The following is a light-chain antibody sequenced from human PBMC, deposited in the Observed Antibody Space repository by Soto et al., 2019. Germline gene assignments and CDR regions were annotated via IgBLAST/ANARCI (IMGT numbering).Light chain of an antibody. CDR3: MQALQTPWT. Sequence: DVVMTQSPLSLPVTLGQPASISCRSSQSLLHSNGYKYLDWYLQKPGQSPQLLIYAGSNRASGVPDRFSGSGSGTDFTLRISRVEAEDVGVYYCMQALQTPWTFGQGTKVEI. V-gene: IGKV2-28*01. CDR1: QSLLHSNGYKY. CDR2: AGS. J-gene: IGKJ1*01.